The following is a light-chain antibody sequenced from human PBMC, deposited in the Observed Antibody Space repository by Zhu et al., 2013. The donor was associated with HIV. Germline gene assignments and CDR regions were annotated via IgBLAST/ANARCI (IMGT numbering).Light chain of an antibody. CDR3: AAWDDSLNGYV. CDR1: SSNIGSNT. CDR2: GNN. J-gene: IGLJ1*01. V-gene: IGLV1-44*01. Sequence: QSVLTQPPSASGTPGQRVTISCSGGSSNIGSNTVNWYQQLPGTAPKLLIYGNNQRPSGVPDRVSGSKSGTSASLAISGLQSEDEADYYCAAWDDSLNGYVFGTGTKVTVL.